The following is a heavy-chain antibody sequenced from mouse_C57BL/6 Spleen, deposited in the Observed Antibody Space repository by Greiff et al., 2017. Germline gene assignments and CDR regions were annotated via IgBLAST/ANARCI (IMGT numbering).Heavy chain of an antibody. CDR3: ARGTTAYSAY. CDR2: ILPGSGST. J-gene: IGHJ3*01. V-gene: IGHV1-9*01. Sequence: QVQLKESGAELMKPGASVKLSCKATGYTFTGYWIEWVKQRPGHGLEWIGEILPGSGSTNYNEKFKGKATFTADPSSNTAYMQLSSLTTEDSAIYYCARGTTAYSAYWGQGTLVTVSA. D-gene: IGHD1-2*01. CDR1: GYTFTGYW.